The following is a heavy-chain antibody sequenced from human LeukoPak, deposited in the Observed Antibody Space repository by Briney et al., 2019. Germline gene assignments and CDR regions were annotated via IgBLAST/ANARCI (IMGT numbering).Heavy chain of an antibody. D-gene: IGHD4-17*01. CDR1: GFTISSYW. Sequence: PGGSLRLSCAASGFTISSYWMTWVRQAPGKGLEWLTNIKYDGSEIHYVDSVKGRFTISRDNAKNSLYLQMKSLRAEDTAVYYCATSRLRAAYDIWGQGTMVTVSS. J-gene: IGHJ3*02. V-gene: IGHV3-7*01. CDR2: IKYDGSEI. CDR3: ATSRLRAAYDI.